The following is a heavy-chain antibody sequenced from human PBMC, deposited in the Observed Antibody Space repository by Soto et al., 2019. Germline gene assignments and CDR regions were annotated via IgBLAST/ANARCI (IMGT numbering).Heavy chain of an antibody. J-gene: IGHJ4*02. V-gene: IGHV3-9*01. CDR2: ISWNSGSI. D-gene: IGHD6-6*01. Sequence: GGSLRLSCAASGFTFDDYAMHWVRQAPGKGLEWVSGISWNSGSIGYADSVKGRFTISRDNAKNSLYLQMNSLRAEDTALYYCAKDMNVQLGDHFYFDYWGQGTLVTVSS. CDR3: AKDMNVQLGDHFYFDY. CDR1: GFTFDDYA.